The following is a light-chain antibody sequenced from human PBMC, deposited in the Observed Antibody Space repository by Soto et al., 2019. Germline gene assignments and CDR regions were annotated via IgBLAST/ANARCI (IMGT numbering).Light chain of an antibody. CDR2: DTS. V-gene: IGKV3-15*01. CDR1: QTVSSN. CDR3: QQYNNWPQLM. J-gene: IGKJ4*02. Sequence: EIVMTQSPATLSVSPGERATLSCRASQTVSSNLAWYQQKPGQAPRLLIYDTSTRATGIPARFSGSGSGTEFTLTISSLQSEDFAVYYCQQYNNWPQLMFGGGTKVNIK.